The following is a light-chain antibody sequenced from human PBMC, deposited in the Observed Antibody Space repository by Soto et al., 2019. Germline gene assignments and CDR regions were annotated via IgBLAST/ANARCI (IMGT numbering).Light chain of an antibody. CDR2: DAS. V-gene: IGKV3-11*01. J-gene: IGKJ5*01. CDR1: QSVSSK. CDR3: HQRNHWPPLT. Sequence: SVSRRSRGSLSVSPGERATLSCRASQSVSSKLAWFQQKPGQAPRLLIYDASNRATGIPARFSGSGSGTDFTLTISSLEPEDFAVDSCHQRNHWPPLTSGPRTLLEIK.